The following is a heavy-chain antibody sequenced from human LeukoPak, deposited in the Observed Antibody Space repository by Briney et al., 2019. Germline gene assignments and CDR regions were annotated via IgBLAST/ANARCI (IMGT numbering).Heavy chain of an antibody. D-gene: IGHD3-10*01. Sequence: SETLSLTCAVYGGSFSGYYWSWIRQPPGKGLEWIGEINHSGSTNYNPSLKSRVTISVDTSKNQFSLKLSSVTAADTAVYYCARRRITMVRGVTARGWGQGTLVTVSS. CDR1: GGSFSGYY. CDR3: ARRRITMVRGVTARG. CDR2: INHSGST. V-gene: IGHV4-34*01. J-gene: IGHJ4*02.